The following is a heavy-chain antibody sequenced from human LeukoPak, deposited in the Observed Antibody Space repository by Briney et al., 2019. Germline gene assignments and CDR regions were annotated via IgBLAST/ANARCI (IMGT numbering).Heavy chain of an antibody. Sequence: PGGSLRLSCAASGFTFNFYGMHWVRQPPGKGLEWIGYIYYSGSTNYNPSLKSRLTISVDTSKNQFSLKLSSVTAADTAVYYCARISVGSLDYWGQGTLVTVSS. CDR3: ARISVGSLDY. V-gene: IGHV4-59*01. D-gene: IGHD3-10*01. CDR1: GFTFNFYG. CDR2: IYYSGST. J-gene: IGHJ4*02.